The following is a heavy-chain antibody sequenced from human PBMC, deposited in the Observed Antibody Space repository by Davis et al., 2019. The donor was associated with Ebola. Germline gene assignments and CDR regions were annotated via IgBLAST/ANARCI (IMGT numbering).Heavy chain of an antibody. CDR3: ARDLDSSGYYLAFDI. Sequence: PSETLSLTCTVSGGSISSGGYYWSWIRQHPGKGLEWIGYIYYSGSTNYNPSLKSRVTISVDTSKNQFSLKLSSVTAADTAVYYCARDLDSSGYYLAFDIWGQGTMVTVSS. CDR1: GGSISSGGYY. J-gene: IGHJ3*02. D-gene: IGHD3-22*01. V-gene: IGHV4-61*08. CDR2: IYYSGST.